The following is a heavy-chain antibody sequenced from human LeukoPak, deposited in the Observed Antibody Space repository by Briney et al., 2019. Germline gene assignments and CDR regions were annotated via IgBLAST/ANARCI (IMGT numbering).Heavy chain of an antibody. CDR1: GGSISSGGYY. V-gene: IGHV4-31*03. CDR2: IYYSGST. J-gene: IGHJ5*02. CDR3: ARDVRKYQPLLLIGRFARSSRYNWFDP. D-gene: IGHD2-2*01. Sequence: SQTLSLTCTVSGGSISSGGYYWSWIRQHPGKGLEWIGYIYYSGSTYYNPSLKSRVTISVDTSKNQFSLKLSSVTAADTAVYYCARDVRKYQPLLLIGRFARSSRYNWFDPWGQGTLVTVSS.